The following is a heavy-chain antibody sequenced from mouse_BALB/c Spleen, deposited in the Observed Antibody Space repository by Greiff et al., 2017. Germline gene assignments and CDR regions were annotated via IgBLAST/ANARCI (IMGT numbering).Heavy chain of an antibody. CDR1: GYSFTNYL. CDR2: FNLGSGGT. J-gene: IGHJ3*01. CDR3: ASYDYDAWFAD. Sequence: VQLQQSGAELVRPGTSVKVSCKASGYSFTNYLIVWVKQRPGQGLEWIGVFNLGSGGTNYNEKFKGKATLTADKSTSTAYMQLSSLTSDDSAVCFCASYDYDAWFADWGQGNLVTGSA. V-gene: IGHV1-54*01. D-gene: IGHD2-4*01.